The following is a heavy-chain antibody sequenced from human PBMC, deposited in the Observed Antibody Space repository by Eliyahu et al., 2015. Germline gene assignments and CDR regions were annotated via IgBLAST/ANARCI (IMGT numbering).Heavy chain of an antibody. V-gene: IGHV1-2*04. CDR3: ARGGRIGSRDWRERGLGY. CDR1: GXPFXGXX. D-gene: IGHD3-16*01. J-gene: IGHJ4*02. CDR2: SNPNSGGT. Sequence: QVQLVQSGAEVKKPGASVXVSXKXSGXPFXGXXRXWVRQAPGQGLEWMGWSNPNSGGTNYAQKFQGWVTMTRDTSISTAYMELSRLRSDDTAVYYCARGGRIGSRDWRERGLGYWGQGTLVTVSS.